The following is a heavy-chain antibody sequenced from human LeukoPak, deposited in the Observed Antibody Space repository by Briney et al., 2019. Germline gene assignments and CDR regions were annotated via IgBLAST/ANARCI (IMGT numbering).Heavy chain of an antibody. D-gene: IGHD2-21*02. V-gene: IGHV3-23*01. CDR2: ITGSGSGA. Sequence: GGSLRLSCTASGFTFSSHAMTWVRQTAGMGLQWVSSITGSGSGAYYADPARGRVTIYRDHPKNTLFLNMDSLRPEAPAMYYCPTVRGDNVHLQDDFDYWGQGTLVTVYS. CDR1: GFTFSSHA. J-gene: IGHJ4*02. CDR3: PTVRGDNVHLQDDFDY.